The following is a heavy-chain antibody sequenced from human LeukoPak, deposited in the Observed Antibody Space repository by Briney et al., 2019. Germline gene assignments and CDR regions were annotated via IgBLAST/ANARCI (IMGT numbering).Heavy chain of an antibody. V-gene: IGHV4-59*01. J-gene: IGHJ1*01. CDR3: ARGDDSSGYHIEYFQH. CDR2: IYYSGST. CDR1: GGSISSYY. Sequence: SSETLSLTCTVSGGSISSYYWSWIRQPPGKGLEWIGYIYYSGSTNYNPSLKSRVTISVDTSKNQFSLKLSSVTAADTAVYYCARGDDSSGYHIEYFQHWGQGTLVTVSS. D-gene: IGHD3-22*01.